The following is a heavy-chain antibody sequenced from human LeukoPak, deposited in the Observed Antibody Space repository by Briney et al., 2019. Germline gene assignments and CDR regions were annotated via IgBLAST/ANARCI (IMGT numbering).Heavy chain of an antibody. CDR2: INYSGST. CDR1: GGSISSGGYY. Sequence: SQTLSLTCTVSGGSISSGGYYWSWIRQPPGKGLEWIGYINYSGSTKYNPSLKSRVTISLDTSNKQFSLKLSSVTAADTAVYYCARTGVVVGDYFDYWGQGTLVTVSS. D-gene: IGHD2-15*01. J-gene: IGHJ4*02. CDR3: ARTGVVVGDYFDY. V-gene: IGHV4-61*09.